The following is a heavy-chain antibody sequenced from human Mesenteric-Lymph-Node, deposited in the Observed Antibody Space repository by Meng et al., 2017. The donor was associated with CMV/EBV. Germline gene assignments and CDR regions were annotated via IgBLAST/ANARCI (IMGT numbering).Heavy chain of an antibody. J-gene: IGHJ6*02. Sequence: SETLSLTCAVYGGSFSGYYWSWIRQPPGKGLEWIGEINHSGSTNYNPSLKSRVTISVDTSKNQSSLKLSSVTAADTAVYYCARSLVPAVIPRHYYYYYGMDVWGQGTTVTVSS. D-gene: IGHD2-2*01. V-gene: IGHV4-34*01. CDR2: INHSGST. CDR3: ARSLVPAVIPRHYYYYYGMDV. CDR1: GGSFSGYY.